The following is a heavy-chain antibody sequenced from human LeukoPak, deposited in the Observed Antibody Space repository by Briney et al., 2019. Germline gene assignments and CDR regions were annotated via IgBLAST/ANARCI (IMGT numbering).Heavy chain of an antibody. V-gene: IGHV4-4*07. J-gene: IGHJ4*02. CDR1: GGSISSYY. CDR2: IYTSGST. CDR3: ARDNSDILTGYYRAFDY. D-gene: IGHD3-9*01. Sequence: SETLSLTCTVSGGSISSYYWSWIRQPAGKGLEWIGRIYTSGSTNYNPSLKSRVTMSVDTSKNQFSLKLSSVTAADTAVYYCARDNSDILTGYYRAFDYWGQGTLDTVSS.